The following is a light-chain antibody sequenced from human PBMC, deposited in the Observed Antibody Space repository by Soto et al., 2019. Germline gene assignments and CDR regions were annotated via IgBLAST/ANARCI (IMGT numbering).Light chain of an antibody. CDR1: SSDVGGYSF. V-gene: IGLV2-14*01. J-gene: IGLJ2*01. Sequence: QSALTQPASVSGSPGQSITISCTGTSSDVGGYSFVSWYQQHPGKAPKLMIYDVTNRPSGVSNRFSGSKSGNTASLTISGLQAEDEADYYCSSYTSSSTLVFRGGTQLTVL. CDR3: SSYTSSSTLV. CDR2: DVT.